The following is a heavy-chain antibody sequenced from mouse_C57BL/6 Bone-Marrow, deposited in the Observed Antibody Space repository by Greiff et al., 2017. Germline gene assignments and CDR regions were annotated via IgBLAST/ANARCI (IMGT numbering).Heavy chain of an antibody. CDR3: AREDDYDGYYLDD. CDR1: GISITTGNYR. CDR2: IYYSGTI. D-gene: IGHD2-4*01. Sequence: DVQLQESGPGLVKPSQTVFLTCTVTGISITTGNYRWSWIRQFPGNKLEWIGYIYYSGTITYNPSLPSRTTITRDTPKKQFFLEMNSLTAEDTATYYGAREDDYDGYYLDDWGQGTTLTVSS. J-gene: IGHJ2*01. V-gene: IGHV3-5*01.